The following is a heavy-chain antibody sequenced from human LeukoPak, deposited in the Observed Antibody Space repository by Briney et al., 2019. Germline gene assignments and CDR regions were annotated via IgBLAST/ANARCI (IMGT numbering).Heavy chain of an antibody. J-gene: IGHJ4*02. CDR2: INPYSGGT. D-gene: IGHD6-19*01. CDR3: ARDKAGRGTGWYLSDY. V-gene: IGHV1-2*02. Sequence: ASVKVSCKASGYTFTDYYMHWVRLAPGQGLEWTGWINPYSGGTNYAQKFQGRVTMTRDTFISTAYMELGRLTSDDTAVYYCARDKAGRGTGWYLSDYWGQGTLVTVSS. CDR1: GYTFTDYY.